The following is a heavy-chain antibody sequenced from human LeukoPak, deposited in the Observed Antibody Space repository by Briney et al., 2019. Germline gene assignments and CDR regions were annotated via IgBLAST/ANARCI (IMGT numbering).Heavy chain of an antibody. Sequence: PGGSLRLSCAASGFTFSSYWMSWVRQAPGKGLEWVANIKQDGSEKCYVDSVKGRFTISRDNAKNSLYLQMNSLRAEDTAVYYCARDTRYCSSTSCYTNWYYYYGMDVWGQGTTVTVSS. CDR3: ARDTRYCSSTSCYTNWYYYYGMDV. CDR1: GFTFSSYW. V-gene: IGHV3-7*01. J-gene: IGHJ6*02. D-gene: IGHD2-2*02. CDR2: IKQDGSEK.